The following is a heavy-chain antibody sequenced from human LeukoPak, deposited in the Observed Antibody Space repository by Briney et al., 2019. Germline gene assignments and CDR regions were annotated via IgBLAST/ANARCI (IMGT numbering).Heavy chain of an antibody. CDR2: ISGSGGST. D-gene: IGHD2-21*02. Sequence: PGGSLRLSCAASGFTFSSYAMSWVRQAPGKGLEWVSAISGSGGSTYYADSVKGRFTISRDNSKNTLYLQMNSLRAEDTAVYYCARVCGGDCRNDAFDIWGQGTMVTVSS. CDR1: GFTFSSYA. CDR3: ARVCGGDCRNDAFDI. V-gene: IGHV3-23*01. J-gene: IGHJ3*02.